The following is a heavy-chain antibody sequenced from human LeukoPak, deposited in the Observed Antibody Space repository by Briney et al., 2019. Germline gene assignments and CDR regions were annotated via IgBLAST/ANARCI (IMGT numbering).Heavy chain of an antibody. D-gene: IGHD3-10*01. CDR1: GFTFSSYA. V-gene: IGHV3-23*01. Sequence: PGGSLRLSCAASGFTFSSYAMGWVRQAPGKGLEWVSAISGSGGSTYYADSVKGRFTISRDNSKNTLYLQMNSLRAEDTAVYYCAKWFFPGITMVRGVPGGYDYWGQGTLVTVSS. J-gene: IGHJ4*02. CDR3: AKWFFPGITMVRGVPGGYDY. CDR2: ISGSGGST.